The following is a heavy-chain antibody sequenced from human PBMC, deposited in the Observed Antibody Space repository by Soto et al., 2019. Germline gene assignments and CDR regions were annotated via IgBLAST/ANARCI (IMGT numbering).Heavy chain of an antibody. V-gene: IGHV3-66*01. CDR2: IYSGGST. Sequence: EVQLLESGGGLVQPGGSLRLSCAASGFTVSAKYMSWVRQAPGKGLEWVSVIYSGGSTFYADSVRGRFTISRDNSKNTVNLQMNSLSSEDTAVYYCARDPWAADYWGEGTLVTVSS. CDR3: ARDPWAADY. J-gene: IGHJ4*02. D-gene: IGHD3-16*01. CDR1: GFTVSAKY.